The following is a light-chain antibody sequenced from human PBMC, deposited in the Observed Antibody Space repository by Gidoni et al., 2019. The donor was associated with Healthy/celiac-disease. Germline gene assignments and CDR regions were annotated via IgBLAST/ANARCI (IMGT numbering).Light chain of an antibody. Sequence: DLQMTQSPSSLSSSVVDRVTITCWAGQSISSYLNWYQQKSGTDPKLPIYTASSLQSGVPSRFSGSGSGTDFPLTIRSLQPEDFATDYCQQSYPTPRTFGQGTKLAIK. CDR1: QSISSY. CDR2: TAS. CDR3: QQSYPTPRT. J-gene: IGKJ2*01. V-gene: IGKV1-39*01.